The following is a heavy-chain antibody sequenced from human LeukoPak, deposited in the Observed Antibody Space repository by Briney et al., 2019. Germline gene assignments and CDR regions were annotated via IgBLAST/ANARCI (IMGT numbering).Heavy chain of an antibody. Sequence: TLSLICTVSGGSISSGDYYWSWIRQPPGKGLEWIGYIYYSGSTYYNPSLKSRVTISVDTSKNQFSLKLSSVTAADTAVYYCARVWVYCSSTSCQGEDWGQGTLVTVSS. D-gene: IGHD2-2*01. V-gene: IGHV4-30-4*08. CDR1: GGSISSGDYY. CDR3: ARVWVYCSSTSCQGED. J-gene: IGHJ4*02. CDR2: IYYSGST.